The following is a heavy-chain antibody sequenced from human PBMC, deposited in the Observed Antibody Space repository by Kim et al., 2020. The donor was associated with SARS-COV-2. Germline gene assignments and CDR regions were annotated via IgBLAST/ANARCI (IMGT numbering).Heavy chain of an antibody. Sequence: SETLSLTCNVSGGSMNSDDTCWSCIRQSPGKGLEWIGYTYYSGVTLYNPSLKSRLTISVDKSNNQFSLTLSSVTAADTAVYYCARTHENYDSWYDPWGPGTLVTVSS. CDR3: ARTHENYDSWYDP. J-gene: IGHJ5*02. CDR1: GGSMNSDDTC. V-gene: IGHV4-30-4*01. D-gene: IGHD3-9*01. CDR2: TYYSGVT.